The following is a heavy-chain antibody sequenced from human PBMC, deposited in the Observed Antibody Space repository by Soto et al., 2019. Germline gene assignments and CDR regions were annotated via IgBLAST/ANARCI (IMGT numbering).Heavy chain of an antibody. CDR2: IYWDDDK. Sequence: QITLKESGPTLVKPTQTLTLTCTFSGFSLSTSGVGVGWIRQPPGKALEWLALIYWDDDKRYSPSLKSRLAITKDTAKNQVVLTMTNMDPVDTATYYCAHRPDGWYFDLWGRGTLVTVSS. J-gene: IGHJ2*01. CDR1: GFSLSTSGVG. V-gene: IGHV2-5*02. CDR3: AHRPDGWYFDL.